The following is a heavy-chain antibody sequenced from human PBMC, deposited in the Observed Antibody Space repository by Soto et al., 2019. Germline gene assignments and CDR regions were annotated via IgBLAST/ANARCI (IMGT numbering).Heavy chain of an antibody. CDR2: ISYDGSNK. CDR3: ARESITMLVGRGYYYYGMDV. D-gene: IGHD3-22*01. V-gene: IGHV3-30-3*01. J-gene: IGHJ6*02. CDR1: GFTFSSYA. Sequence: QVQLVESGGGVVQPGRSLRLSCAASGFTFSSYAMHWVRQAPGKGLEWVAVISYDGSNKYYADSVKGRFTISRDNSKNTLYLQMNSLRAEDTAVYYCARESITMLVGRGYYYYGMDVWGQGTTVTVSS.